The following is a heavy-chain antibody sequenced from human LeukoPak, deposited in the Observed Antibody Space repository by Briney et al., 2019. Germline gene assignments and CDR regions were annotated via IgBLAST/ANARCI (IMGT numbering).Heavy chain of an antibody. CDR2: ISGSGHST. Sequence: GGSLRLSCAASGFTFSRNAMNWVRQAPGEGLEWVSSISGSGHSTYYADSVKGRFTISRDNSKNTLYLQMNSLRAEDTAVYYCAKDPVEMAAISYFDYWGQGTLVTVSS. D-gene: IGHD5-24*01. J-gene: IGHJ4*02. CDR3: AKDPVEMAAISYFDY. V-gene: IGHV3-23*01. CDR1: GFTFSRNA.